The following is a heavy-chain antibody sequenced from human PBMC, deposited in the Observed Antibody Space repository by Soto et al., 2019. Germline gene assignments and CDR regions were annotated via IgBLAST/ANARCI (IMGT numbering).Heavy chain of an antibody. CDR1: GGSISSSSYY. Sequence: SETLSLTCTVSGGSISSSSYYWGWIRQPPGKGLEWIGSIYYSGSTYYNPSLKSRVTISVDTSKNQFSLKLSSVTAADTAVYYCATNKPHYTLLGELSPLDYWGQGTLVTVSS. D-gene: IGHD3-16*02. CDR2: IYYSGST. CDR3: ATNKPHYTLLGELSPLDY. J-gene: IGHJ4*02. V-gene: IGHV4-39*01.